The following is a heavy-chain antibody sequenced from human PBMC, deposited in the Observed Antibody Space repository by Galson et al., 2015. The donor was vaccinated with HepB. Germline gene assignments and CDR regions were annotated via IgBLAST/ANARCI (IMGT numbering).Heavy chain of an antibody. CDR2: IYPGDSDT. V-gene: IGHV5-51*01. J-gene: IGHJ5*02. CDR1: GYSFTSYW. D-gene: IGHD6-6*01. CDR3: ARRRLAARGQGPTWFDP. Sequence: QSGAAVTKPGESLKISCMGSGYSFTSYWSGWVRQMPGKGLEWMGIIYPGDSDTRYSPSFQGQVTISADKSISPAYLQWSSLKASDTAMYYCARRRLAARGQGPTWFDPWGQGTLVTVSS.